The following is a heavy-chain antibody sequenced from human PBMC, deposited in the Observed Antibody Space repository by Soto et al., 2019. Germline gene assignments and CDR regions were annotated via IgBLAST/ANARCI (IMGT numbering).Heavy chain of an antibody. CDR2: MNPNSGNT. Sequence: QVQLVQSGAEVKKPGASVKVSCKAFGYTFTSYDINWVRQATGQGLEWMGWMNPNSGNTGYAQKFQGRVTMTRNTYISTAYMELSSLRSEDTAVYYCARARRSYYYYGMDVWGQGTTVTVSS. V-gene: IGHV1-8*01. J-gene: IGHJ6*02. CDR3: ARARRSYYYYGMDV. CDR1: GYTFTSYD.